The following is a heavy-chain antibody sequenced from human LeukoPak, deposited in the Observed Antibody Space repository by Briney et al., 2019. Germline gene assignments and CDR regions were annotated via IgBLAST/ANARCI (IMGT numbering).Heavy chain of an antibody. J-gene: IGHJ4*02. CDR1: GFTFSDYY. V-gene: IGHV4-34*01. Sequence: GSLRLSCAASGFTFSDYYMSWVRQPPGKGLEWIGEVNLQGSTNYNPSLMGRVAISVDKSENHVSLQLTSVTAADTAVYYCAREGGPYRPLDYSGQGTLVTVSS. CDR2: VNLQGST. CDR3: AREGGPYRPLDY.